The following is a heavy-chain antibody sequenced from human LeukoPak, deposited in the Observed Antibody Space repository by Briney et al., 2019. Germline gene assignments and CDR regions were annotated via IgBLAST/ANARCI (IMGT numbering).Heavy chain of an antibody. D-gene: IGHD3-22*01. CDR1: GFTFSSYW. Sequence: GGSLRLSCAASGFTFSSYWMHWVRQAPGKGLVWVSRINTDRSSTSYADFVKGRFTISRDNAKNTLYLQMNTLRAEDTAVYYCGKHDSSSDFWGQGTLVTVSS. CDR2: INTDRSST. V-gene: IGHV3-74*01. CDR3: GKHDSSSDF. J-gene: IGHJ4*02.